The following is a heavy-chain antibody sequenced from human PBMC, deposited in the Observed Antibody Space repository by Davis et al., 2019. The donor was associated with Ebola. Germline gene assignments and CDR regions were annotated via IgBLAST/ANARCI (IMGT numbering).Heavy chain of an antibody. CDR2: ISRGTIV. J-gene: IGHJ6*02. D-gene: IGHD1-26*01. Sequence: GESLKIPCAASGFTFGDYFMSWLRQAPGKGLEWVSYISRGTIVYYADFVKVRFTISRDNAKNSLYLQLSSLRAEDEAIYYCARAQLRATTFVRTGGMDVWGQGTTVTVSS. CDR3: ARAQLRATTFVRTGGMDV. V-gene: IGHV3-11*01. CDR1: GFTFGDYF.